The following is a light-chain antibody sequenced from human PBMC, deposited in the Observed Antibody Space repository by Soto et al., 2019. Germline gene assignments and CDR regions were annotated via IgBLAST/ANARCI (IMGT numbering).Light chain of an antibody. V-gene: IGKV3-20*01. CDR3: QQYGSSPRKYT. Sequence: EIVLTQSPGTLSLSPGERATLSCRASQSVSSSYLAWYQQKPGQAPRLLIYGASSRATDIPDRFSGSGSGTDVTLTISRLEPEDFAVYYCQQYGSSPRKYTFGQGTKLEIK. J-gene: IGKJ2*01. CDR2: GAS. CDR1: QSVSSSY.